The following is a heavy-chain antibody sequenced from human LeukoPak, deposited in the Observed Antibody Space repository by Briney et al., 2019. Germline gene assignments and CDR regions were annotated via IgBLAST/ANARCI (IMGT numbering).Heavy chain of an antibody. Sequence: GGSLRLSCAASGFSFSAYVMHWVRQAPGKGLEWVAFISYDGSDRYYADSVKGRFTISRDNSENTLYLQMNSLRAEDTAVYYCAKAPSLNNYWGQGTLVTVSS. V-gene: IGHV3-30*18. CDR3: AKAPSLNNY. CDR2: ISYDGSDR. J-gene: IGHJ4*02. CDR1: GFSFSAYV.